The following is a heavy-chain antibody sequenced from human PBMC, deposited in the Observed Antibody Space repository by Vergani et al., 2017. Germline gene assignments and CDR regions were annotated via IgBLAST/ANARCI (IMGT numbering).Heavy chain of an antibody. J-gene: IGHJ6*03. CDR1: GGSFTSYH. CDR2: IDHTGRP. V-gene: IGHV4-34*01. CDR3: VRVNTETNGQLYYYYYMDV. D-gene: IGHD4-11*01. Sequence: QVQLQQWGGGLLKHSETLSLTCVVTGGSFTSYHWTWLRQSPGEGLEWVGDIDHTGRPDYNPSLKSRLTMSVDKSRNQFSLTLNSVTATDTAIYFCVRVNTETNGQLYYYYYMDVWGQGTAVTVS.